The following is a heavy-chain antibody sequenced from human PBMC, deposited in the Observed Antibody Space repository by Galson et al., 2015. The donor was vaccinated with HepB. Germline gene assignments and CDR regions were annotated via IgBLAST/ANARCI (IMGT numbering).Heavy chain of an antibody. V-gene: IGHV1-8*01. CDR1: GYTFTSYD. J-gene: IGHJ6*02. D-gene: IGHD7-27*01. Sequence: SVKVSCKASGYTFTSYDINWVRQATGQGLEWMGWMNPNSGNTGYAQKFQGRVTMTRNTSISTAYMELSSLRSEDTAVYYCARGRMVANGGVGYYYYSMDVWGQGTTVTVSS. CDR3: ARGRMVANGGVGYYYYSMDV. CDR2: MNPNSGNT.